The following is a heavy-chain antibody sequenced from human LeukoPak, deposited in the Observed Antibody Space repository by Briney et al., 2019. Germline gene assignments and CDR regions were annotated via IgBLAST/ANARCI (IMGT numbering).Heavy chain of an antibody. CDR2: IYQSGST. J-gene: IGHJ4*02. CDR1: GYSISSGYY. V-gene: IGHV4-38-2*02. D-gene: IGHD5-24*01. Sequence: PSETLSLTCSVSGYSISSGYYWGWIRQSPGKGLEWIGSIYQSGSTYYNPSLKSRVTISVDTSKNQFSLKLNSVTAADAAVYYCARREGRWNYFDYWGQGMLVTVSS. CDR3: ARREGRWNYFDY.